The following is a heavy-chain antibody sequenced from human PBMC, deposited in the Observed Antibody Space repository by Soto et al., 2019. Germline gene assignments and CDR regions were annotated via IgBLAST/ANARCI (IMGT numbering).Heavy chain of an antibody. CDR1: GFSLSTYGMG. V-gene: IGHV2-5*02. CDR2: IYWDDDK. D-gene: IGHD2-21*01. Sequence: QITLKESGPPLVKPTQTLTLTRTFSGFSLSTYGMGMGWIRQPPGKAPEWLSVIYWDDDKRYSPSLKSRLTITTAPSKSPVVLTMTDVDPVYSTTYSCAPVSLLGINHYFDYWGHGSLVTVSS. CDR3: APVSLLGINHYFDY. J-gene: IGHJ4*01.